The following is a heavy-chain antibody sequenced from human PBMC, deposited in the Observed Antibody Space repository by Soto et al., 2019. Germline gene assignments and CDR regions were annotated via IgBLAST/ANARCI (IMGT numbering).Heavy chain of an antibody. Sequence: SETLSLTCTVSGGSISSYYWVWIRQPPGKGLEWIGYIYYSGSTNYNPSLKSRVTISVDTSKNQFSLKLSSVTAADTAVYYCASGDCGGDCYSFDWFDPWGQGTLVTSPQ. CDR2: IYYSGST. CDR1: GGSISSYY. V-gene: IGHV4-59*01. CDR3: ASGDCGGDCYSFDWFDP. D-gene: IGHD2-21*02. J-gene: IGHJ5*02.